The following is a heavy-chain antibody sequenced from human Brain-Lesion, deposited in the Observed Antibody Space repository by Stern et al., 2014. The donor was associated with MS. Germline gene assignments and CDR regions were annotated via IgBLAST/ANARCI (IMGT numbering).Heavy chain of an antibody. CDR2: INRAGATT. Sequence: EVQLLQSGGGLVQPGGSLRLSCAASGFTFSNSWMHWVRQAPGKGLVWVSRINRAGATTTYADSVKGRFTISRDNAKNTLYLQMSSLRAEDTAVYYCTILSGHYAHWGQGTLVTVSS. D-gene: IGHD2-2*01. V-gene: IGHV3-74*02. CDR1: GFTFSNSW. CDR3: TILSGHYAH. J-gene: IGHJ4*02.